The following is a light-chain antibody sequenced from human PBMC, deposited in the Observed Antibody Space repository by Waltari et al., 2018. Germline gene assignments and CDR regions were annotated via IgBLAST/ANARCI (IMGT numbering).Light chain of an antibody. CDR3: QQRSNWPPYT. V-gene: IGKV3-11*01. J-gene: IGKJ2*01. Sequence: VLTQSPATLSLSPGETATLSCRASQSVSIYLAWYQQKPGQAPRLLIPDASHRGTGTPARFSGSGSGTDFTLTISSLEPEDFAVYYCQQRSNWPPYTFGQGTKLEI. CDR2: DAS. CDR1: QSVSIY.